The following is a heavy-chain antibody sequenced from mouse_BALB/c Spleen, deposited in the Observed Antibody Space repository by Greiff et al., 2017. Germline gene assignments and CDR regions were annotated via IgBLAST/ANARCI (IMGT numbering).Heavy chain of an antibody. CDR1: GFNIKDTY. CDR2: IDPANGNT. D-gene: IGHD1-1*01. CDR3: AIYYYGSSPSFDY. Sequence: VQLQQSGAELVKPGASVKLSCTASGFNIKDTYMHWVKQRPEQGLEWIGRIDPANGNTKYDPKFQGKATITADTSSNTAYLQLSSLTSEDTAVYYCAIYYYGSSPSFDYWGQGTTLTVSS. V-gene: IGHV14-3*02. J-gene: IGHJ2*01.